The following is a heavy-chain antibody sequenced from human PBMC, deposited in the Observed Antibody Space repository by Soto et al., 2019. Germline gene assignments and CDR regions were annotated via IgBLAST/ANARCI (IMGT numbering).Heavy chain of an antibody. J-gene: IGHJ4*02. CDR1: VDSDTSSW. D-gene: IGHD5-18*01. CDR3: ATWKGSSSGYYFGS. Sequence: ISCERSVDSDTSSWIAWERQMHGKGLEWMGIIYPGDSDTRYSPSFQGQVTISADKSTSTAYLQWSSLEASDTAMYYCATWKGSSSGYYFGSWGQGTLVTVSS. V-gene: IGHV5-51*01. CDR2: IYPGDSDT.